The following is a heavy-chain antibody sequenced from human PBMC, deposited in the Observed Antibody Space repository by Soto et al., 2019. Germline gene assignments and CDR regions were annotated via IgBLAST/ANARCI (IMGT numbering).Heavy chain of an antibody. CDR1: GFIFNAYA. Sequence: EVQLLESGGGLVQPGGSLRLSCAASGFIFNAYAMTWVRQAPGKVREWVSAIVGSGGNTYYAASVKGRFTISRDNSKDTVDLEMNRLRVDDTALYFCARVASDYINSADHWGQGILVTVSS. V-gene: IGHV3-23*01. J-gene: IGHJ4*02. D-gene: IGHD4-4*01. CDR3: ARVASDYINSADH. CDR2: IVGSGGNT.